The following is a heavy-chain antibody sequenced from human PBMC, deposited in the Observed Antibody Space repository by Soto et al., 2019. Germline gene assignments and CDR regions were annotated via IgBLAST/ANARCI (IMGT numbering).Heavy chain of an antibody. J-gene: IGHJ6*02. CDR2: ISSSSRTI. Sequence: EVQLVESGGGLVQPGGSLRLSCVASGFTFSSYSMNWVRQAPGKGLEWVSYISSSSRTIYYADSVKGRFTISRDNAKNSLYLQMNSLRDEDTAVYYCARVVNSYGLRAYYYGMDVWGQGTTVTVSS. CDR1: GFTFSSYS. D-gene: IGHD5-18*01. CDR3: ARVVNSYGLRAYYYGMDV. V-gene: IGHV3-48*02.